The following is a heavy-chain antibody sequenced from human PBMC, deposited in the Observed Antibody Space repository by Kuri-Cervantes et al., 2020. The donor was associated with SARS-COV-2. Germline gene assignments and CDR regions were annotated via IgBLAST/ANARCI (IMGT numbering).Heavy chain of an antibody. V-gene: IGHV3-15*01. Sequence: GGSLRLSCAASGFTFSNAWMSWVRQAPGKGLEWVGRIKSKTDGGTTDYAAPVKGRFTISRDDSKNTLYLQMNSLKTEDTAVYYCTYSMVRGMAFYDYYYYGMDVWGQGTTVTVSS. CDR2: IKSKTDGGTT. CDR1: GFTFSNAW. CDR3: TYSMVRGMAFYDYYYYGMDV. D-gene: IGHD3-10*01. J-gene: IGHJ6*02.